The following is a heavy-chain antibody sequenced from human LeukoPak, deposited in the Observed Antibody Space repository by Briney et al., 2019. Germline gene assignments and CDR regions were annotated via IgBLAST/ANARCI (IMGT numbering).Heavy chain of an antibody. CDR2: ISHSGST. J-gene: IGHJ3*02. CDR1: GGSFSGYY. V-gene: IGHV4-34*01. Sequence: PSETLSLTCAVYGGSFSGYYWSWIRQPPGKGLEWIGEISHSGSTNYNPSLKSRVTISVDTSKNEFSLKLSSVTASDTAVYYCERGICARMYCSSNSCYSHGAFDIWGQGKMVTVSS. D-gene: IGHD2-2*01. CDR3: ERGICARMYCSSNSCYSHGAFDI.